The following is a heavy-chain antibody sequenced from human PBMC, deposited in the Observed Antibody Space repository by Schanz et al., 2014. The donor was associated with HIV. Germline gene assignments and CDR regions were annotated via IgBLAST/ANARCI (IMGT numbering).Heavy chain of an antibody. CDR3: ARGYCGGGTCYSGDY. D-gene: IGHD2-15*01. CDR1: GGTLISTYG. CDR2: INAYNGNT. V-gene: IGHV1-18*01. Sequence: QVQLVQSGAEVKRPGSTVKVSCTASGGTLISTYGFSWARQAPGQGLEWMGWINAYNGNTHYAQKFQGRVTMTTDTSTSTVYMELRSLRSDDTAVYYCARGYCGGGTCYSGDYWGQGTLVTVSS. J-gene: IGHJ4*02.